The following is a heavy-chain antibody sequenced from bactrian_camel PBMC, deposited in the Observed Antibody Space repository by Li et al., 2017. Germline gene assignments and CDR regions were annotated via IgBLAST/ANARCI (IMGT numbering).Heavy chain of an antibody. CDR3: SAKHDLKHYGSCDPNPPSEWQKY. CDR2: IESDGST. V-gene: IGHV3S55*01. CDR1: GDTIGRYC. J-gene: IGHJ4*01. Sequence: HVQLVESGGGSVQAGGSLRLSCVASGDTIGRYCMGWFRQIPDKEREGVAGIESDGSTSYTDSVKGRFTISQDSGKNILYLQMRSLKPEDTAMYYCSAKHDLKHYGSCDPNPPSEWQKYWGQGTQVTVS. D-gene: IGHD6*01.